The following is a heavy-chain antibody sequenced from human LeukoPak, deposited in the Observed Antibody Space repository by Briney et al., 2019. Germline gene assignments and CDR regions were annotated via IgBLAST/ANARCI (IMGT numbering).Heavy chain of an antibody. CDR2: IYYSGST. V-gene: IGHV4-59*01. Sequence: SETLSLTCTVSGGSISSYYWSWIRQPPGKGLEWIGYIYYSGSTNYNPSLKSRVTISVDTSKNQFSLKLSSVTAADTAVYYCARGVGHYDFWSGYLTAFDIWGQGTMVTVSS. CDR3: ARGVGHYDFWSGYLTAFDI. D-gene: IGHD3-3*01. CDR1: GGSISSYY. J-gene: IGHJ3*02.